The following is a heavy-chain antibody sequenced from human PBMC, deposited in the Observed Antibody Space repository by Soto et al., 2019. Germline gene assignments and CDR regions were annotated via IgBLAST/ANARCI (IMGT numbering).Heavy chain of an antibody. J-gene: IGHJ4*02. CDR2: IKSKTDGGTT. Sequence: GGSLRLSCAASGFTFSNAWMSWVRQAPGKWLEWVGRIKSKTDGGTTDYAAPVKGRFTISRDDSKNTLYLQMNSLKTEDTAVYYCTTDLGGYSGYDLVSFDYWGQGTLVTVSS. CDR3: TTDLGGYSGYDLVSFDY. CDR1: GFTFSNAW. V-gene: IGHV3-15*01. D-gene: IGHD5-12*01.